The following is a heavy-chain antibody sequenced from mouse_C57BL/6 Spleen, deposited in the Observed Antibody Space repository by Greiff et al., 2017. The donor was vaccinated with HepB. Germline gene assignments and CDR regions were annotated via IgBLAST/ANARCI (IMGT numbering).Heavy chain of an antibody. Sequence: LVESGPELVKPGASVKISCKASGYAFSSSWMNWVKQRPGKGLEWIGRIYPGDGDTNYNGKFKGKATLTADKSSSTAYMQLSSLTSEDSAVYFCARAYGSSYGGDYWGQGTTLTVSS. V-gene: IGHV1-82*01. CDR1: GYAFSSSW. CDR3: ARAYGSSYGGDY. D-gene: IGHD1-1*01. CDR2: IYPGDGDT. J-gene: IGHJ2*01.